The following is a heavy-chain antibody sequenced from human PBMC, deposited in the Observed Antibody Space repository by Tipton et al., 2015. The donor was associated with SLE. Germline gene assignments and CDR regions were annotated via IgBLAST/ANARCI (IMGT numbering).Heavy chain of an antibody. V-gene: IGHV3-30*18. D-gene: IGHD3-10*01. CDR1: GFTFRSVG. CDR3: AKDFFEGSGSSGGY. J-gene: IGHJ4*02. Sequence: SLRLSCKGSGFTFRSVGLHWVRQAPGKGLEWVAVISHDGRIKYSADSLKGRFTISRDNSKDTLYLQMNSLRAEDTALYYCAKDFFEGSGSSGGYWGQGTLVIVSA. CDR2: ISHDGRIK.